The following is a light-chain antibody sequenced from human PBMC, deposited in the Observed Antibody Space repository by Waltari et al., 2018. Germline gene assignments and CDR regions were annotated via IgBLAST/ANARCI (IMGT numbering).Light chain of an antibody. CDR3: QQRYSTPPIT. J-gene: IGKJ4*02. CDR1: QSISSY. Sequence: DIQMTQSPCSLSASVGDRVTSTCRASQSISSYLNWYQQKPGKAPKILIYAAASLQSGVPSRFIGSGSCTDFTLTISSLQPEDFATYYCQQRYSTPPITFGGGTKVEIK. CDR2: AAA. V-gene: IGKV1-39*01.